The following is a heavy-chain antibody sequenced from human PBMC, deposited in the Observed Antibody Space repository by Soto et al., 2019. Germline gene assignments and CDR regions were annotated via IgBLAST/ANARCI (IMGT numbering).Heavy chain of an antibody. CDR1: GFSVSGWY. J-gene: IGHJ5*01. V-gene: IGHV3-72*01. Sequence: EVQLVESGGDLVQPGGSARLSCAASGFSVSGWYMDWVRQAPGKGLEWVARLKDRSQNYATEYAASVKGRFTVSRQPSQNSICLQINSLKSEDTAVYYCAREGDARWLDSWGQGTLVTVS. CDR3: AREGDARWLDS. D-gene: IGHD1-26*01. CDR2: LKDRSQNYAT.